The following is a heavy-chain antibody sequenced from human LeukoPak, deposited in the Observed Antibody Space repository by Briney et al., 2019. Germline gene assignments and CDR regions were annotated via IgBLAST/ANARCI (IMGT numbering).Heavy chain of an antibody. CDR3: VGDFWSKTGY. V-gene: IGHV3-30*04. Sequence: GGSLRLSCAASGFTFSSYAMHWVRQAPGKGLEWVAVISYDGSNKYYADSVKGRFTISRDNSKNTLYLQMNSLRAEDTAVYYCVGDFWSKTGYWGQGTLVTVSS. D-gene: IGHD3-3*01. CDR2: ISYDGSNK. CDR1: GFTFSSYA. J-gene: IGHJ4*02.